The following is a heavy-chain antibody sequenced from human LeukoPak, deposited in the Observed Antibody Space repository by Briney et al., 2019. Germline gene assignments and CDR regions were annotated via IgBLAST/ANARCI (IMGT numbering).Heavy chain of an antibody. CDR2: ISSSSSYI. CDR3: ARDGGYDYVWGSYRYFDY. J-gene: IGHJ4*02. D-gene: IGHD3-16*02. CDR1: GFTFSSYS. Sequence: GGSLRLSCAASGFTFSSYSMNWVRQAPGKGLEWVSSISSSSSYIYYADSVRGRFTISRDNAKNSLYLQMNSLRAEDTAVYYCARDGGYDYVWGSYRYFDYWGQGTLVTVSS. V-gene: IGHV3-21*01.